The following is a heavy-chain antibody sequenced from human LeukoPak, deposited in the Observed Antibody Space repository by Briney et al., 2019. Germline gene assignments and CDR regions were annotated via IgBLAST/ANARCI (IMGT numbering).Heavy chain of an antibody. Sequence: QPGGSLRLSCAASGFTFSSYGMHWVRQAPGEGLEWVAVISYDGSNKYYADSVKGRFTISRDNSKNTLYLQMNSLRAEDTAVYYCAKFPTYYYDSRDDAFDIWGQGTMVTVSS. CDR2: ISYDGSNK. V-gene: IGHV3-30*18. D-gene: IGHD3-22*01. CDR3: AKFPTYYYDSRDDAFDI. J-gene: IGHJ3*02. CDR1: GFTFSSYG.